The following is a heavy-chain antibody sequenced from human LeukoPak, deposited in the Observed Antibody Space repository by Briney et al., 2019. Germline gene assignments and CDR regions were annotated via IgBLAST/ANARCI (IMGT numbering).Heavy chain of an antibody. CDR2: ISGSGGST. CDR3: AKDPGVGQQWLIAFDY. V-gene: IGHV3-23*01. CDR1: GFTFSSYA. J-gene: IGHJ4*02. D-gene: IGHD6-19*01. Sequence: PGGSLRLSCAASGFTFSSYAMHWVRQAPGKGLGWVSAISGSGGSTYYADSVKGRFTISRDNSKNTLYLQMNSLRAEDTAVYYCAKDPGVGQQWLIAFDYWGQGTLVTVSS.